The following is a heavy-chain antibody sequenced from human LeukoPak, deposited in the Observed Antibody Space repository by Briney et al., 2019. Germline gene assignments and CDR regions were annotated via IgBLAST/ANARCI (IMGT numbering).Heavy chain of an antibody. CDR3: AKETPIVKSSIAIYQRGYFDY. CDR2: XXXXXXXE. Sequence: GGSLRLSCAASGFTFARSGIHWVRQTPGKGXXXXXXXXXXXXXEEYKESVRGRFSISRDNSKNTVYLQMNTLRTEDTAVYYCAKETPIVKSSIAIYQRGYFDYWGQGTLVTVSS. J-gene: IGHJ4*02. D-gene: IGHD2-21*01. CDR1: GFTFARSG. V-gene: IGHV3-30*02.